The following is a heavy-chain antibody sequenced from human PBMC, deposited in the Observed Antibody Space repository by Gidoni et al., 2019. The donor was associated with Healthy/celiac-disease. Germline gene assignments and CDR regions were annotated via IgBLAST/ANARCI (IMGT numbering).Heavy chain of an antibody. V-gene: IGHV1-69*06. CDR3: AQSKIPSGYYDSIPLGAFDI. J-gene: IGHJ3*02. CDR2: IIPIFGTA. CDR1: GGTFSSYA. D-gene: IGHD3-22*01. Sequence: QVQLVQSGAEVKKPGSSVKVSCKASGGTFSSYAISWVRQAPGQGLEWMGGIIPIFGTANYAQKFQGRVTITADKSTSTAYMELSSLRSEDTAVYYCAQSKIPSGYYDSIPLGAFDIWGQGTMVTVSS.